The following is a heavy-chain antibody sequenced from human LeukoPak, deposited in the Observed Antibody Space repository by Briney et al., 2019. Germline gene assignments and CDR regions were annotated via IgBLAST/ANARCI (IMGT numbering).Heavy chain of an antibody. CDR1: GYTLTELS. CDR2: FDPEDGET. V-gene: IGHV1-24*01. D-gene: IGHD3-3*01. J-gene: IGHJ4*02. Sequence: GASVKVSCKVSGYTLTELSMHWVRQAPGKGLEWMGGFDPEDGETIDAQEFQGRVTMTEDTSTDTAYTELSSLRSEDTAVYYCATGAGYDFWSGYGYWGQGTLVTVSS. CDR3: ATGAGYDFWSGYGY.